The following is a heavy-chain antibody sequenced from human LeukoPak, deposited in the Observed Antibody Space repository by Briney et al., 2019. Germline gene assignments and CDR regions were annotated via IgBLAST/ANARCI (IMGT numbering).Heavy chain of an antibody. J-gene: IGHJ4*02. Sequence: SVKVSCNASTRTFSSYAISWVRQAPGQGLEWMGGIIPIFGTANYAQKFQGRVTITADESTSTAYMELSSLRSEDTAVYYCARGDYYDSSGYYLLYYFDYWGQGTLVTVSP. CDR2: IIPIFGTA. CDR1: TRTFSSYA. CDR3: ARGDYYDSSGYYLLYYFDY. V-gene: IGHV1-69*13. D-gene: IGHD3-22*01.